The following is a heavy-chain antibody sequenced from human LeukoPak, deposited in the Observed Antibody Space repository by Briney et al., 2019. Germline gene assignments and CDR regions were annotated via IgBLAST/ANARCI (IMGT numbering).Heavy chain of an antibody. CDR2: INHSGST. CDR1: GGSFSGYY. Sequence: TSETLSLTCAVYGGSFSGYYWSWIRQPPGKGMEWIGEINHSGSTNYNPSLKSRVTISVDTSKTQFSLKLSSVTAADTAVYYCARAAGRYGMDVWGKGTTVTVSS. J-gene: IGHJ6*04. CDR3: ARAAGRYGMDV. V-gene: IGHV4-34*01. D-gene: IGHD6-13*01.